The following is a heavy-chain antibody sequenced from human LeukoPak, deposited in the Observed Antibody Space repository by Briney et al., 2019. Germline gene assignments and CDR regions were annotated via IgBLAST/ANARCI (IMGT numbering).Heavy chain of an antibody. J-gene: IGHJ4*02. CDR3: ARPYFDSSGYYFDY. CDR2: IYPGDSDT. D-gene: IGHD3-22*01. CDR1: GYNFTNYW. V-gene: IGHV5-51*01. Sequence: GESLKISCKGSGYNFTNYWIGWVRQMPGKGLEWMGIIYPGDSDTRYSPSFQGQVTTSADKSIKTAYLQWSSLEASDTAMYYCARPYFDSSGYYFDYWGQGTLVTVSS.